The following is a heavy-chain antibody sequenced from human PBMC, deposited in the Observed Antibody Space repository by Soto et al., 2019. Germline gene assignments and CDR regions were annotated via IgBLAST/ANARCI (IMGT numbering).Heavy chain of an antibody. J-gene: IGHJ4*02. CDR1: GFTFSSYA. Sequence: GGSLRLSCAASGFTFSSYAMSWVRQAPGKGLEWVSAISGSGGTIYYADSVKGRFTISRDNAKNSLYLQMNSLRAEDTAVYYCAREPQYGDYAVDYWGQGTLVTVSS. CDR2: ISGSGGTI. V-gene: IGHV3-23*01. D-gene: IGHD4-17*01. CDR3: AREPQYGDYAVDY.